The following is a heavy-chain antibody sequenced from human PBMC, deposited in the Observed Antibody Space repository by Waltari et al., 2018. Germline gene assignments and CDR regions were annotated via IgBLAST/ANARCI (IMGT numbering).Heavy chain of an antibody. J-gene: IGHJ4*02. Sequence: EVQLLESGGGLVQPGGSLRLSCAASGFTFSSYAMSWVRQAPGKGLEWVSVIYSGGSTYYADSVKCRFTISRDNSKNTLYLQMNSLRAEDTAVYYCAKSGRADIVVVPAATFDYWGQGTLVTVSS. CDR2: IYSGGST. V-gene: IGHV3-23*03. CDR1: GFTFSSYA. CDR3: AKSGRADIVVVPAATFDY. D-gene: IGHD2-2*01.